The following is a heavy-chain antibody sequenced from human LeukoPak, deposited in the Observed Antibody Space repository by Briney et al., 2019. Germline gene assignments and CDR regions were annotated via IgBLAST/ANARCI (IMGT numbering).Heavy chain of an antibody. CDR3: ARDLGGDYGDYVFDY. CDR2: VYYSGST. Sequence: PSETLSLTCTVSGGSISTYYWSWIRQPPGKGLEWIGYVYYSGSTNYNPSLKSRVTISLDTSKNQFSLRLSSVTAADTAVYYCARDLGGDYGDYVFDYWGQGTLVTVSS. V-gene: IGHV4-59*01. CDR1: GGSISTYY. D-gene: IGHD4-17*01. J-gene: IGHJ4*02.